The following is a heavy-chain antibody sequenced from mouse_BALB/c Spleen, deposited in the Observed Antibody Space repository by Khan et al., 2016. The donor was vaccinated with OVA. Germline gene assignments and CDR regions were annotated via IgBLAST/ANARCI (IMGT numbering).Heavy chain of an antibody. D-gene: IGHD1-2*01. V-gene: IGHV3-2*02. CDR3: ARTARIKY. CDR2: ISYSGSP. J-gene: IGHJ2*01. CDR1: GYSITSGYG. Sequence: EVQLVESGPGLVKPSQSLSLTCTVTGYSITSGYGWNWIRQFPGNKLEWMGYISYSGSPNYTPSLKSRISITRDTSKNQFFLQLNSVTTEDTATYYCARTARIKYWGQGTTLTVSS.